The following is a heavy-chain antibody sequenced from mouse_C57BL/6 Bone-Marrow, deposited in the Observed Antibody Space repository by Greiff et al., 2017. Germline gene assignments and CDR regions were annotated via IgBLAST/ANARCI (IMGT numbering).Heavy chain of an antibody. J-gene: IGHJ1*03. V-gene: IGHV5-4*01. CDR2: ISDGGSYT. D-gene: IGHD2-2*01. CDR3: ARDYGYHWYFDV. Sequence: EVKVVESGGGLVKPGGSLKLSCAASGFTFSSYAMSWVRQTPEKRLEWVATISDGGSYTYYPDNVKGRFTISRDNAKNNLYLQMSHLKSEDTALYYGARDYGYHWYFDVWGTGTTVTVSS. CDR1: GFTFSSYA.